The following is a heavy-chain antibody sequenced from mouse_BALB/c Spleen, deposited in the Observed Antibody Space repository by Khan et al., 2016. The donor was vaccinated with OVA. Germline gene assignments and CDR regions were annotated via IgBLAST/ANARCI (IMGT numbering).Heavy chain of an antibody. CDR1: GYTFTSYT. D-gene: IGHD2-14*01. V-gene: IGHV1-4*01. J-gene: IGHJ3*01. CDR2: INPSNGYT. Sequence: QIQLVQSGAELARPGASVKMSYKASGYTFTSYTIHWIKKRPGQGLEWIGYINPSNGYTNYNQKFKDKATLTTDKSSTTAYLQLSSLTSDDSAVYNCVRDGAYHRNDGWFAYWGQATLVTVSA. CDR3: VRDGAYHRNDGWFAY.